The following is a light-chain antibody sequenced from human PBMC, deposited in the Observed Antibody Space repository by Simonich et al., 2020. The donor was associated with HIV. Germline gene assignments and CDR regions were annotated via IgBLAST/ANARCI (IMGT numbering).Light chain of an antibody. CDR3: QQYNNWPPLT. CDR1: QNVSSN. V-gene: IGKV3-15*01. Sequence: EIVMTQSPVTLSVSPGERATLSCRASQNVSSNLAWYKQKPGQAPRLLIYAASTRATGIPARFSGSGSGTKFTLTISSTQSEDFAVYYCQQYNNWPPLTFGGGTKVEIK. CDR2: AAS. J-gene: IGKJ4*01.